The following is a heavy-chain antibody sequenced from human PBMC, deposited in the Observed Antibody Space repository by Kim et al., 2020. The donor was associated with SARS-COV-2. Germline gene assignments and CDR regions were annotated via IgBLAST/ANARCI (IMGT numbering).Heavy chain of an antibody. CDR2: ISGDGGRT. CDR3: AKLIRAHEDDRFNP. Sequence: GGSLRLSCAASGFIFSSYAMSWVRQSPGKGLEWVSDISGDGGRTEYAESLKGRFSISRDNSNNILFLQLNTVRAEDTAVYYCAKLIRAHEDDRFNPWDQG. J-gene: IGHJ5*02. V-gene: IGHV3-23*01. CDR1: GFIFSSYA.